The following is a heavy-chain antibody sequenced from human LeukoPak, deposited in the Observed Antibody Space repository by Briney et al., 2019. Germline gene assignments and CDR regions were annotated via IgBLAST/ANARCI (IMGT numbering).Heavy chain of an antibody. J-gene: IGHJ4*02. CDR2: TYYRSKWFF. Sequence: RSQTLSLTCAISGDSVSSNSVTWNWIRQSPSRGLEWLGRTYYRSKWFFDYAVFMKSRMTVNPDTSKNQFSLQLNSVTPEDTAVYYCARDSGNRWHNGLDYWGQGTLVTVSS. D-gene: IGHD1/OR15-1a*01. CDR1: GDSVSSNSVT. V-gene: IGHV6-1*01. CDR3: ARDSGNRWHNGLDY.